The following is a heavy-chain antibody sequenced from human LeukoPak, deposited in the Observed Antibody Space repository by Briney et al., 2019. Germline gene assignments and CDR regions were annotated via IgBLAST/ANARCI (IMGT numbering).Heavy chain of an antibody. Sequence: SETLSLTCTVSGDSISSYYCSWIRQPPGKGLEWVGYIYYSGSTSYNPSLKSRVTISLDTSNNQFSLKLRSVTAADTAVYYCASRNFGVVTDWGQGTLVTVSS. V-gene: IGHV4-59*12. CDR2: IYYSGST. CDR1: GDSISSYY. CDR3: ASRNFGVVTD. J-gene: IGHJ4*02. D-gene: IGHD3-3*01.